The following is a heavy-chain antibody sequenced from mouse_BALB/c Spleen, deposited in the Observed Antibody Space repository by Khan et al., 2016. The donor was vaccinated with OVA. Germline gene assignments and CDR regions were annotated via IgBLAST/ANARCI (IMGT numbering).Heavy chain of an antibody. J-gene: IGHJ3*01. D-gene: IGHD2-2*01. CDR3: TRSGYGSFAY. V-gene: IGHV1S81*02. CDR2: INPSSGGT. CDR1: GYTFTSYY. Sequence: VQLQESGAELVKPGASVRLSCKASGYTFTSYYLYWVKQRPGQGLEWIGDINPSSGGTNFNEKFKSKATLTVDKSSSTAYIQLNSLTSEDSAVYYCTRSGYGSFAYWGQVTLFTVSA.